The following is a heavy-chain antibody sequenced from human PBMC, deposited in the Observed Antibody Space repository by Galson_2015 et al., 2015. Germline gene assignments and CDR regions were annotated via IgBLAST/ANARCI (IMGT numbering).Heavy chain of an antibody. V-gene: IGHV3-23*01. CDR3: ERAWSAELLSPSPHLFAP. Sequence: SLRLSCAASGFTFSSYAMSWVRQAPGKGLEWVSAISGSGGSTYYADSVKGRFTISRDNSKNTLYLQMNSLRAEDTAVYYFERAWSAELLSPSPHLFAPSGQGTLVTASS. J-gene: IGHJ5*02. CDR2: ISGSGGST. CDR1: GFTFSSYA. D-gene: IGHD3-10*01.